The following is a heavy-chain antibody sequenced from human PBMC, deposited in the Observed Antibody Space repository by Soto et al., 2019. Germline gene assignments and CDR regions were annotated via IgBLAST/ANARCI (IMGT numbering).Heavy chain of an antibody. V-gene: IGHV1-2*02. CDR3: ARDLTTVTTVGEDYYYGMDV. CDR2: INPNSGGT. Sequence: GASVKVSCKASGYTFTGYYMHWVRQAPGQGLEWMGWINPNSGGTSYAQKFQGRVTMTRDTSISTAYMELSRLRSDDTAVYYCARDLTTVTTVGEDYYYGMDVWGQGXTVTVYS. CDR1: GYTFTGYY. J-gene: IGHJ6*02. D-gene: IGHD4-17*01.